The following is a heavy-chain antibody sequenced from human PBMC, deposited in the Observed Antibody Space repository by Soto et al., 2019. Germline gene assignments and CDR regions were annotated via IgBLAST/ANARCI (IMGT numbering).Heavy chain of an antibody. CDR3: ARVGLRFGEFGFDY. CDR2: IYYSGST. J-gene: IGHJ4*02. D-gene: IGHD3-10*01. Sequence: QVQLQESGPGLVKPSQTLSLTCTVSGGSISSGGYYWSWIRQHPGKGLEWIGYIYYSGSTYYNPSLKSRVTISVDTAKNQFSLKLSSVTAADTAVYYCARVGLRFGEFGFDYWGQGTLVTVSS. V-gene: IGHV4-31*03. CDR1: GGSISSGGYY.